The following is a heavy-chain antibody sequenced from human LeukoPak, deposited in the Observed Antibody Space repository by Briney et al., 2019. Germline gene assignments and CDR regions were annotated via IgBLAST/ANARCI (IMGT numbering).Heavy chain of an antibody. CDR1: GGTFSSYS. CDR3: ARGENYDTSGYYVPTYDY. J-gene: IGHJ4*02. V-gene: IGHV1-69*16. D-gene: IGHD3-22*01. Sequence: GASVKVSCKASGGTFSSYSFSWVRQAPGQGLEWMGGIIPILGTVNYAQKFHGRVTITTDESTSTAYMELSSLTSEDTALYYCARGENYDTSGYYVPTYDYWGQGTLVTVSS. CDR2: IIPILGTV.